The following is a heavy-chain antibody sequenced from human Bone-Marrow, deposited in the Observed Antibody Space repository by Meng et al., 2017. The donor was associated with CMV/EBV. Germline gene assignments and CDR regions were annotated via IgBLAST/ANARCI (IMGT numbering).Heavy chain of an antibody. J-gene: IGHJ2*01. D-gene: IGHD2-2*01. CDR2: IIPIFGTA. CDR1: GGTFSSYA. Sequence: SVKVSCKASGGTFSSYAISWVRQAPGQGLEWMGGIIPIFGTANYAQKFQGRVTITTDESTSTAYMELSSLRSEDTAVYYCARRYCSSTSCYPSYWYFALWGRGPLVTGSS. CDR3: ARRYCSSTSCYPSYWYFAL. V-gene: IGHV1-69*05.